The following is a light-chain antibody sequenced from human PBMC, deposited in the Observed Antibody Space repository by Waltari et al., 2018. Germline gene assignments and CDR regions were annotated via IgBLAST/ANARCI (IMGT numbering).Light chain of an antibody. CDR2: EVS. J-gene: IGLJ3*02. Sequence: QSALTQPPSASGSPGQSVPIPCTGTSSAVGGYNYVTWFQQRPGKAPKVMIYEVSKRPSGVPDRFAGSKSGNTASLIVSGLQAEDEADYYCSSYAGSKFWVFGGGTKLTVL. CDR3: SSYAGSKFWV. V-gene: IGLV2-8*01. CDR1: SSAVGGYNY.